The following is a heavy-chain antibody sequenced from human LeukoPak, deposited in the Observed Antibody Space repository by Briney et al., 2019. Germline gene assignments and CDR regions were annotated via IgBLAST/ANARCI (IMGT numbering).Heavy chain of an antibody. J-gene: IGHJ3*02. CDR2: IYYSGST. CDR1: GGSISSSSYY. V-gene: IGHV4-39*01. CDR3: ARPNRGGPPQNAFDI. D-gene: IGHD3-16*01. Sequence: SETLSLTCTVSGGSISSSSYYWGWIRQPPGKGLEWIGSIYYSGSTYYNPSLKSRVTISVDTSKNQFSLKLSSVTAADTAVYCCARPNRGGPPQNAFDIWGQGTMVTVSS.